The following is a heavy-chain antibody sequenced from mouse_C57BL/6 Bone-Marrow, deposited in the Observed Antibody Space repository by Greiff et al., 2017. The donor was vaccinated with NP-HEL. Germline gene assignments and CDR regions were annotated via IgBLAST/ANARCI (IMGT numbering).Heavy chain of an antibody. Sequence: QVHVKQSGAELARPGASVKLSCKASGYTFTSYGISWVKQRTGQGLEWIGEIYPRSGNTYYNEKFKGKATLTADKSYSTAYMELRSLTSEDSAVYFCSRWIYGNYLHWYFDVWGTGTTVTVSS. CDR2: IYPRSGNT. J-gene: IGHJ1*03. V-gene: IGHV1-81*01. D-gene: IGHD2-1*01. CDR1: GYTFTSYG. CDR3: SRWIYGNYLHWYFDV.